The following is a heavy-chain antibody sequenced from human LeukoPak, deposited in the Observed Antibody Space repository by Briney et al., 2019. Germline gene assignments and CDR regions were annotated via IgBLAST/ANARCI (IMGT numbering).Heavy chain of an antibody. Sequence: GGSLRLSCAASGFTFSSYWMHWVRQAPGKGLVWVSRINSDGSSTSYADSVKGRFTISRDNAKNTLYLQMNSLGADDTAVYYCAKSAGAAADDYFDFWGQGTLVTVSS. CDR3: AKSAGAAADDYFDF. V-gene: IGHV3-74*01. CDR2: INSDGSST. D-gene: IGHD6-13*01. CDR1: GFTFSSYW. J-gene: IGHJ4*02.